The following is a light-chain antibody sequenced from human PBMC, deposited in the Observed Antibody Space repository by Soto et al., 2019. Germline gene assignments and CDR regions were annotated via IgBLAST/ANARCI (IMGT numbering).Light chain of an antibody. CDR3: QQYGTAPIT. Sequence: EIVFTQSPGTLSLSPGERATLSCSASQSVASGHLAWYQQTPGQAPRLLVSDASSRATGIPDRFSGSASGTDFTLTISRLEPEDPAMYYCQQYGTAPITFGQGTRLEIK. CDR2: DAS. J-gene: IGKJ5*01. CDR1: QSVASGH. V-gene: IGKV3-20*01.